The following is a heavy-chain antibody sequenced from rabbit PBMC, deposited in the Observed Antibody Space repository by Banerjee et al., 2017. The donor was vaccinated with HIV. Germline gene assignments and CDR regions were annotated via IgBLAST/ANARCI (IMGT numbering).Heavy chain of an antibody. CDR2: ISTGDGST. J-gene: IGHJ4*01. D-gene: IGHD3-1*01. Sequence: QEQLVESGGGLGQPEGSLRLTCTASGFSFNNNYYICWVRQAPGKGLEWIGCISTGDGSTYYASWAKGRFTISKTSSTTVTLQVTSLTAADTATYFCATTGYGVSTDYKLWGPGTLVTVS. V-gene: IGHV1S45*01. CDR1: GFSFNNNYY. CDR3: ATTGYGVSTDYKL.